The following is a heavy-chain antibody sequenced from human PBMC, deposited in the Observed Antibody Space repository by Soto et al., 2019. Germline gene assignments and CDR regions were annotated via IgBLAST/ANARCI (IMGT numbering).Heavy chain of an antibody. D-gene: IGHD6-19*01. Sequence: QVQLQESGPGLVKPSETLSLTCTVSGGSISAYYWTWIRQPPGKGLEWIGYIYYSGSTNYNPSLKRRATISVDTSKNQFALKLSSVTAADTAVYYCGGVQQWLAFGYWGQGSLVTVSS. CDR3: GGVQQWLAFGY. CDR2: IYYSGST. V-gene: IGHV4-59*01. CDR1: GGSISAYY. J-gene: IGHJ4*02.